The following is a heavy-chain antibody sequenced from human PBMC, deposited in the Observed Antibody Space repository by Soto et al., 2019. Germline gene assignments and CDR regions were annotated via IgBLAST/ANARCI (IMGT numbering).Heavy chain of an antibody. CDR1: GFTFSRYS. Sequence: PGGSLRLSCAASGFTFSRYSMNWVRQAPGKGLEWVSSISSTGSYINYADSVKGRFTISRDNAQNSLSLQMNSLRAEDTALYYCARDQMIPANYYYYGVDVWGPGATVTVSS. J-gene: IGHJ6*02. CDR2: ISSTGSYI. V-gene: IGHV3-21*01. CDR3: ARDQMIPANYYYYGVDV. D-gene: IGHD2-15*01.